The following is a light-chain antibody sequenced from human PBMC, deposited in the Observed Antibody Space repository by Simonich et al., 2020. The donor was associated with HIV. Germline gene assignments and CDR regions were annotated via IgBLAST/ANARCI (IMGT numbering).Light chain of an antibody. CDR1: QSVSSD. V-gene: IGKV3-15*01. Sequence: EIVMTQSPATLSVSPGERATLSCRASQSVSSDLAWYQQKPGQPPRLLIYGASTRATGIPARFSGSGSGTEFTLPISSMQSEDFVIYYCQQYNTWPLLFGQGTKLEIK. CDR3: QQYNTWPLL. J-gene: IGKJ2*01. CDR2: GAS.